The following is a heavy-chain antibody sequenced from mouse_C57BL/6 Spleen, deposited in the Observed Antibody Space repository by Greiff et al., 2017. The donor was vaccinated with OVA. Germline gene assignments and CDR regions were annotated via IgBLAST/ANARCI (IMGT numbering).Heavy chain of an antibody. D-gene: IGHD1-1*01. CDR2: INPNYGTT. V-gene: IGHV1-39*01. Sequence: EVKLQESGPELVKPGASVKLSCKASGYSFTDYNMNWVKQSHGKSLEWIGVINPNYGTTSYNQKFKGKATLTVDQSSSTAYMQLNSLTSEDSAVYYCATYGSSYFDYWGQGTTLTVSA. CDR1: GYSFTDYN. J-gene: IGHJ2*01. CDR3: ATYGSSYFDY.